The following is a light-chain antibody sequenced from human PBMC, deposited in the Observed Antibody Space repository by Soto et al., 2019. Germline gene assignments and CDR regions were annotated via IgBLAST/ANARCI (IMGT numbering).Light chain of an antibody. V-gene: IGKV1-27*01. CDR3: QKYNSAPPFT. J-gene: IGKJ3*01. CDR1: QGISNY. CDR2: AAS. Sequence: DIQMTQSPSSLSASVGDRVSITCRASQGISNYLALYQQKPGKVPKLLIYAASTLQSGVPSRFSGSGSGTDFTLTISSLQPADVATDYCQKYNSAPPFTFGPGTKVDIK.